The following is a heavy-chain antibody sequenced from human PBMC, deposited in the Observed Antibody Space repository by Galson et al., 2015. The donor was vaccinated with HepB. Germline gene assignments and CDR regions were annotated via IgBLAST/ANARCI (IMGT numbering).Heavy chain of an antibody. V-gene: IGHV3-21*01. Sequence: SLRLSCAASGFTFSNYNMKWVRQAPGKGLEWVSSIDSSNSYVSNSYIYYADSVKGRFTISRDNAKNSLYLQMNSLRVEDTALYYCARGYDSNWGGMDVWGQGTTVTVSS. CDR3: ARGYDSNWGGMDV. D-gene: IGHD3-22*01. CDR2: IDSSNSYVSNSYI. CDR1: GFTFSNYN. J-gene: IGHJ6*02.